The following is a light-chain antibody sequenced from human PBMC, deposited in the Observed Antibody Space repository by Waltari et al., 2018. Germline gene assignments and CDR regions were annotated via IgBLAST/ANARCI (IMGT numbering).Light chain of an antibody. Sequence: DIQLTQSPSFLSASVGDRVTITCRASQGISSYLTWFQQKPGKAPKLLIYAASTLQSGVPSRFSGSGSGTEFTLTIRSLQPEDFATYYCQQVNTYPLTFGGGTKVENK. CDR2: AAS. CDR3: QQVNTYPLT. CDR1: QGISSY. J-gene: IGKJ4*01. V-gene: IGKV1-9*01.